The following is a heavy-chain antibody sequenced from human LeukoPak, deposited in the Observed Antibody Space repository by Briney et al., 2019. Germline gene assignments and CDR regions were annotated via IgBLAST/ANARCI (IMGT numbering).Heavy chain of an antibody. CDR2: ISAYNGNT. D-gene: IGHD6-13*01. J-gene: IGHJ4*02. CDR3: ARDPGIAAAGTVDY. Sequence: ASVNVSCKASGYTLTSYGISWVRQAPGQGLEWMGWISAYNGNTNYAQKLQGRVTITTDTSTSTAYMELRSLRSDDTAVYYCARDPGIAAAGTVDYWGQGTLVTVSS. V-gene: IGHV1-18*01. CDR1: GYTLTSYG.